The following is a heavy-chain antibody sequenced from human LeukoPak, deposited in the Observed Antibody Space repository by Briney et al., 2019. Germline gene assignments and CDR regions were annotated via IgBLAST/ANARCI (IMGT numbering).Heavy chain of an antibody. V-gene: IGHV4-4*07. Sequence: SETLSLTCSVSGGSISSYYWSWIRQPAGKGLEWIGRIYFTGTTNYNPSLQSRVTMSVDTSKCQFSLELSSVTAADTAVYYCARGSSSSWYSFDFWGQGTVVTVSS. CDR3: ARGSSSSWYSFDF. CDR2: IYFTGTT. CDR1: GGSISSYY. J-gene: IGHJ3*01. D-gene: IGHD6-13*01.